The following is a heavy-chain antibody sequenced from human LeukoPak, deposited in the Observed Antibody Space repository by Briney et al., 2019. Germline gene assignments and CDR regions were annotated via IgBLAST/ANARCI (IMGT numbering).Heavy chain of an antibody. Sequence: GGSLRLSCAASGFTFSSYDMHWVRQAPGKGLEWVAVTSYDGSNKYYADSVKGRFTISRDNSKNTLYLQMNSLRAEDTAVYYCAKDQATTGYRYYFDYWGQGTLVTVSS. CDR1: GFTFSSYD. D-gene: IGHD3-9*01. CDR3: AKDQATTGYRYYFDY. J-gene: IGHJ4*02. V-gene: IGHV3-30*18. CDR2: TSYDGSNK.